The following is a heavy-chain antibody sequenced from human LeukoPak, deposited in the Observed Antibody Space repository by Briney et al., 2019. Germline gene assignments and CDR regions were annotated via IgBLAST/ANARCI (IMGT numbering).Heavy chain of an antibody. CDR2: IYYSGST. V-gene: IGHV4-59*01. CDR3: ARGGYSYGYLYYFDY. CDR1: GGSISSYY. D-gene: IGHD5-18*01. J-gene: IGHJ4*02. Sequence: SETLSLTCTVSGGSISSYYWSWIRQPPGKGLEWIGYIYYSGSTNYNPSLKSRVTISVDTSKNQFSLKLSSVTAADTDVYYCARGGYSYGYLYYFDYWGQGTLVTVSS.